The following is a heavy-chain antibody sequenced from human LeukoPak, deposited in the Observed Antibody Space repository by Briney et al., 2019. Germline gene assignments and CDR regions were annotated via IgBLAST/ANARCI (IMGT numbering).Heavy chain of an antibody. Sequence: SETLSLTCTVSGGSISSGDYYWSWIRQPPGKGLEWIGYIYYSGSTYYNPSLKSRVTISVDTSKNQFSLKLSSVTAADTAVYYCTRLWFGELLSFDYWGQGTLVTVSS. J-gene: IGHJ4*02. CDR1: GGSISSGDYY. V-gene: IGHV4-30-4*08. CDR2: IYYSGST. CDR3: TRLWFGELLSFDY. D-gene: IGHD3-10*01.